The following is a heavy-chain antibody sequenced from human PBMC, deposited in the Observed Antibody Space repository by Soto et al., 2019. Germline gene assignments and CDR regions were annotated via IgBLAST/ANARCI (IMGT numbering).Heavy chain of an antibody. CDR3: ARDRGASSSSGYYYGMDV. J-gene: IGHJ6*02. D-gene: IGHD6-6*01. Sequence: SQTLSLTCAISGDSVSSTSAAWNCISHSPSRFLEWLGRTYYRSKWYNDYAVSVKSRITINPDTSKNQFSLQLNSVTPEDTAVYYCARDRGASSSSGYYYGMDVWGQGTTVTVSS. V-gene: IGHV6-1*01. CDR2: TYYRSKWYN. CDR1: GDSVSSTSAA.